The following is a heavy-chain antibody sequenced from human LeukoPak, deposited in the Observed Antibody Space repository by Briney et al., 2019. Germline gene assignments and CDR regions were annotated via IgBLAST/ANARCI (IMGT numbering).Heavy chain of an antibody. CDR1: GFTFSSYA. CDR2: ISGSGGST. V-gene: IGHV3-23*01. CDR3: AKDRMYSSGWYSFNWFDP. D-gene: IGHD6-19*01. J-gene: IGHJ5*02. Sequence: GGSLRLSCAASGFTFSSYAMSWVRQAPGKGLEWVSAISGSGGSTYYADSVKGRFTISRDNSKNTLYLQMNSLRAEDTAVYYCAKDRMYSSGWYSFNWFDPWGQGTLVTVPS.